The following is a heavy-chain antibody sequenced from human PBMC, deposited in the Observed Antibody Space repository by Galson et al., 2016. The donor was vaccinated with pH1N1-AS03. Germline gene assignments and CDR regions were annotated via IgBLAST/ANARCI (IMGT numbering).Heavy chain of an antibody. CDR2: INPSSGGP. Sequence: SVKVSCKASGYTFAYYYVHWVRQAPGQGLEWMGWINPSSGGPKFAQKFQGTVSMTTDTSTRTAYMELSRLRSDDTAVYYCARGGGSALDSWGQGTLVTVSS. J-gene: IGHJ4*02. D-gene: IGHD1-26*01. V-gene: IGHV1-2*02. CDR3: ARGGGSALDS. CDR1: GYTFAYYY.